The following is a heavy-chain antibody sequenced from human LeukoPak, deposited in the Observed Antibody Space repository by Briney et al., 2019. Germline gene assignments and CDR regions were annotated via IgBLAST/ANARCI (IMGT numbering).Heavy chain of an antibody. Sequence: SVKVSCKASGGTFSSHAISWVRQAPGQGLEWMGGIIPIFGTANYAQKFQGRVTITTDESTSTAYMELSSLRSEDTAVYYCARARRYGDYSLTGWGQGTLVTVSS. V-gene: IGHV1-69*05. CDR1: GGTFSSHA. J-gene: IGHJ4*02. CDR3: ARARRYGDYSLTG. D-gene: IGHD4-17*01. CDR2: IIPIFGTA.